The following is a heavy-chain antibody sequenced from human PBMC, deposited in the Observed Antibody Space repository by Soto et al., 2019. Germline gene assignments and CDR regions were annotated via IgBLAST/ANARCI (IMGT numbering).Heavy chain of an antibody. Sequence: PGESLKISCKGSGYSFTSYWISWGRQMPGKGLEWMGRIDPSDSYTNYSPSFQGHVTISADKSISTAYLQWSSLKASDTAMYYCARLLRSGSYYYRVRDSYYYARMDVCGQGNTVTVSS. D-gene: IGHD3-10*01. CDR1: GYSFTSYW. CDR3: ARLLRSGSYYYRVRDSYYYARMDV. CDR2: IDPSDSYT. V-gene: IGHV5-10-1*01. J-gene: IGHJ6*02.